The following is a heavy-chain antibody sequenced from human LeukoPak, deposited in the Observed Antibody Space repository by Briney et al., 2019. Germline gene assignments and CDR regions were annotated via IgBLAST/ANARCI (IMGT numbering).Heavy chain of an antibody. CDR2: IYTSGST. D-gene: IGHD2-21*01. J-gene: IGHJ4*02. CDR1: GGSISSYY. V-gene: IGHV4-4*09. CDR3: ARNPYSKPGYFDY. Sequence: SETLSLTCTVSGGSISSYYWSWIRQPPGKGLEWIGYIYTSGSTNYNPSLKSRVTLSVDTSKNQFSLKLSSVTAADTAVYYCARNPYSKPGYFDYWGQGTLVTVSS.